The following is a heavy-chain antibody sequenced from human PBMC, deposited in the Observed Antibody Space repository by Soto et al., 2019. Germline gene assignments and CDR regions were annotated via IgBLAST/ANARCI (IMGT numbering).Heavy chain of an antibody. CDR2: ISYDGSNK. CDR3: AKDRLAQNAYSRGPPCDY. V-gene: IGHV3-30*18. D-gene: IGHD6-19*01. Sequence: PGGSLRLSCAASGFTFSSYGMHWVRQAPGKGLEWVAVISYDGSNKYYADSVKGRFTISRDNSKNTLYLQMNSLRAEDTAVYYCAKDRLAQNAYSRGPPCDYWGQGTLVTVSS. J-gene: IGHJ4*02. CDR1: GFTFSSYG.